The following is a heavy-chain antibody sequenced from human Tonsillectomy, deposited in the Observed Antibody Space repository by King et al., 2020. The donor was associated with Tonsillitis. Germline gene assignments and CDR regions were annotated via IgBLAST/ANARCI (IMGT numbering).Heavy chain of an antibody. J-gene: IGHJ4*02. CDR3: AKGGPHCSSTSCYFDY. V-gene: IGHV3-23*04. CDR1: GFTFSSYA. CDR2: ISGSGGST. Sequence: VQLVESGGGLVQPGGSLRLSCAASGFTFSSYAMSWVRQAPGKGLEWVSAISGSGGSTYYADSVKGRFTISGDNSKKTLYLQMNSLRAEDTAVYYCAKGGPHCSSTSCYFDYWGQGTLVTVSS. D-gene: IGHD2-2*01.